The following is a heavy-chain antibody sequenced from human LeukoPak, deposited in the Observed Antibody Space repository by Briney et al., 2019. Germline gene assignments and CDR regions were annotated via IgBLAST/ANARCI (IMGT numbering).Heavy chain of an antibody. J-gene: IGHJ3*02. CDR2: IIDSGNSI. CDR1: GFTFSSCA. V-gene: IGHV3-23*01. D-gene: IGHD6-13*01. CDR3: AKVRVYLDNQDAFDI. Sequence: GGSLRLSCAASGFTFSSCAMSWVRQAPGKGLEWVSTIIDSGNSIYYADSAEGRFTISRDNSKNTLYLQMNSLRAGDTAVYYCAKVRVYLDNQDAFDIWGQGTMVTVSS.